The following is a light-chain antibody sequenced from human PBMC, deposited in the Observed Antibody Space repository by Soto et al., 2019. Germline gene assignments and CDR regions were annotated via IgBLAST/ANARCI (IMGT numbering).Light chain of an antibody. CDR3: MQGLQTLT. CDR2: LGS. V-gene: IGKV2-28*01. J-gene: IGKJ5*01. CDR1: RSLLHSNGYNC. Sequence: DIVMTQSPLSLPVTPGEPASISCRSSRSLLHSNGYNCLDWYLQKPGQSPQLLIYLGSHRASGVPDRFSGSGSGTDFTLKISRVEAEDVGVYYCMQGLQTLTFGQGTRLEIK.